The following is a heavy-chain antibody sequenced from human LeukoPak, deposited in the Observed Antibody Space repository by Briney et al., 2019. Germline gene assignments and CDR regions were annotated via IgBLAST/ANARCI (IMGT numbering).Heavy chain of an antibody. CDR3: ARDPCSGGSCYYYYYYGMDV. V-gene: IGHV3-48*04. CDR2: ISSSSSTI. CDR1: GFTFSSYS. D-gene: IGHD2-15*01. Sequence: GGSLRLSCAASGFTFSSYSMNWVRQAPGKGLEWVSYISSSSSTIYYADSVKGRFTISRDNAKNSLYLQMNSLRAEDTAVYYCARDPCSGGSCYYYYYYGMDVWGQGTTVTVSS. J-gene: IGHJ6*02.